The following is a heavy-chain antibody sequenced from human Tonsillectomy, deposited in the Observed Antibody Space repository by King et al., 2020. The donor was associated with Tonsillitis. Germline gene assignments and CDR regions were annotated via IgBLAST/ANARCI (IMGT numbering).Heavy chain of an antibody. D-gene: IGHD1-26*01. CDR1: GYTFTSYY. CDR2: INPSGGST. J-gene: IGHJ3*02. Sequence: VQLVESGAEVKKPGASVKVSCKASGYTFTSYYMNWVRQAPGQGLEWMGIINPSGGSTSYAQKFQGRVTMTRDTSTSTVYMELSSLRSEDTAVYFCARGPSGSHYPSVGFDIWGQGTMVTVSS. CDR3: ARGPSGSHYPSVGFDI. V-gene: IGHV1-46*01.